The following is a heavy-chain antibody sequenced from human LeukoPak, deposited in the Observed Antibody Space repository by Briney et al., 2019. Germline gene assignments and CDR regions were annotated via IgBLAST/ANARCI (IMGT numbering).Heavy chain of an antibody. D-gene: IGHD2-8*01. CDR2: ISYDGSKR. CDR3: ARDLGYCTNGVCHTRFDY. CDR1: GFTFSTYA. V-gene: IGHV3-30-3*01. Sequence: GGSLRLSCAASGFTFSTYAVHWVRQAPGKGLEWVAVISYDGSKRYYADSVKGRFTISRDNSKNAFLQMNSLRAEDTAVYYCARDLGYCTNGVCHTRFDYWGQGTLVAVSS. J-gene: IGHJ4*02.